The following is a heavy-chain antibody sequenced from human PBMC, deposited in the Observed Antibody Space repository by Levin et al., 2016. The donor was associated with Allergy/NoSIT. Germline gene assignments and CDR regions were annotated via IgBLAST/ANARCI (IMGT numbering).Heavy chain of an antibody. V-gene: IGHV4-34*01. J-gene: IGHJ6*03. D-gene: IGHD2-2*01. CDR3: ARGRVVPAAYYYYMDV. CDR2: INHSGST. Sequence: WIRQPPGKGLEWIGEINHSGSTNYNPSLKSRVTISVDTSKNQFSLKLSSVTAADTAVYYCARGRVVPAAYYYYMDVWGKGTTVTVSS.